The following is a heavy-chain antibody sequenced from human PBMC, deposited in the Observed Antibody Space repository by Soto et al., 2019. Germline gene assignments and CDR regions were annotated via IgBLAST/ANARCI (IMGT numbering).Heavy chain of an antibody. J-gene: IGHJ6*02. Sequence: SVKVSCKASGGTFSSYAISWVRQAPGQGLEWMGGIIPIFGTANYAQKFQGRVTITADESTSTAYMELSSLRSEDTAVYYCASPRGLVVVPAAIPLPPEHYGMDAWGQGTTVTVSS. CDR2: IIPIFGTA. CDR1: GGTFSSYA. CDR3: ASPRGLVVVPAAIPLPPEHYGMDA. V-gene: IGHV1-69*13. D-gene: IGHD2-2*01.